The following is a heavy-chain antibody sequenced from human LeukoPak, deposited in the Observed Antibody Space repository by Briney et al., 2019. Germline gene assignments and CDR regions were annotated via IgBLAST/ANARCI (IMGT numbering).Heavy chain of an antibody. CDR1: GYSFTSYW. Sequence: GESLKISCKGSGYSFTSYWIAWVRQMPGKGLEWMGSIYPGDSDTRYSPSFQGQVTISADKSINTAYLQWSGLKASDTAMYYCARLGTAVVARYFDYWGQGTLITVSS. D-gene: IGHD5-18*01. CDR3: ARLGTAVVARYFDY. CDR2: IYPGDSDT. V-gene: IGHV5-51*01. J-gene: IGHJ4*02.